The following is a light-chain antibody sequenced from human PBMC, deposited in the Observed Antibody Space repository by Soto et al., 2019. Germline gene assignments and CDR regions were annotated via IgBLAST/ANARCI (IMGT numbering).Light chain of an antibody. CDR2: GAS. CDR3: QQYNNWPWT. Sequence: DIVLTQSPCTLSLSPGERATLSCRASQSVSSSYLAWYQQKPGQATRLLIYGASSRATGIPDRFSGSRAGTNVSLPIITRHSQDVAVYYCQQYNNWPWTFGHGTKVDIK. CDR1: QSVSSSY. V-gene: IGKV3-20*01. J-gene: IGKJ1*01.